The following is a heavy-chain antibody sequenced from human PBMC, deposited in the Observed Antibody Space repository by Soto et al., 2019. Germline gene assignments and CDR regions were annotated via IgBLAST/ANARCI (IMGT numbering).Heavy chain of an antibody. Sequence: ASVKVSCRASGYTFIGYYMNWVRQAPGQGREWMGWINPNSGGTNYAQKFQGRVTMTRDTSISTAYMELSRLRSDDTAVYYCARFQLNYYYYGMDVWGQGTTVTVSS. V-gene: IGHV1-2*02. CDR1: GYTFIGYY. CDR3: ARFQLNYYYYGMDV. CDR2: INPNSGGT. J-gene: IGHJ6*02.